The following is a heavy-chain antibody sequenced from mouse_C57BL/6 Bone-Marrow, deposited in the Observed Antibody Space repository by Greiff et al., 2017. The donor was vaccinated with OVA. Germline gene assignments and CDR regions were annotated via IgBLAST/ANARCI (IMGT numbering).Heavy chain of an antibody. J-gene: IGHJ1*03. CDR3: TRGVTTVVATRYWYFDV. CDR1: GFTFSSYA. CDR2: ISSGGDYI. Sequence: EVQGVESGEGLVKPGGSLKLSCAASGFTFSSYAMSWVRQTPEKRLEWVAYISSGGDYIYYADTVKGRFTISRDNARNTLYLQMSSLKSEDTAMDYCTRGVTTVVATRYWYFDVWGTGTTVTVSS. V-gene: IGHV5-9-1*02. D-gene: IGHD1-1*01.